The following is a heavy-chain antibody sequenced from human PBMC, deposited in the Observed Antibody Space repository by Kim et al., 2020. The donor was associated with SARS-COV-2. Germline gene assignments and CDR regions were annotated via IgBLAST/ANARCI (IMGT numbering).Heavy chain of an antibody. CDR1: GGSISSYY. V-gene: IGHV4-59*01. CDR3: ARSHSYTYYDILTGYGYYYGMDV. CDR2: IYYSGST. D-gene: IGHD3-9*01. J-gene: IGHJ6*02. Sequence: SETLSLTCTVSGGSISSYYWSWVRQPPGKGLEWIGYIYYSGSTNYNPSLKSRVTISVDTSKNQSSLKLSSVTAADTAVYYCARSHSYTYYDILTGYGYYYGMDVWGQGTTVTVSS.